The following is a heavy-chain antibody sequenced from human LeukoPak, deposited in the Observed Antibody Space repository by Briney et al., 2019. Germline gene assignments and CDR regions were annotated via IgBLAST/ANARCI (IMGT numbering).Heavy chain of an antibody. CDR1: EFTSRKYW. D-gene: IGHD2-8*01. Sequence: GGSLRLSCVVSEFTSRKYWINWVRQAPGKGPEWLANIKEDGSDKYYADSVKGRFTISRDNAQNSVFLQMNSLRVEDTAVYHCATTTWGEWSIQWYFDSWGQGSLVTVSS. V-gene: IGHV3-7*01. CDR2: IKEDGSDK. CDR3: ATTTWGEWSIQWYFDS. J-gene: IGHJ4*02.